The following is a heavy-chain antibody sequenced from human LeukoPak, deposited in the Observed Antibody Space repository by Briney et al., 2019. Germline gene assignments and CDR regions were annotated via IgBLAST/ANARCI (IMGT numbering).Heavy chain of an antibody. V-gene: IGHV4-39*01. CDR1: GGSISRSSYY. J-gene: IGHJ4*02. Sequence: SETLSLTCTVSGGSISRSSYYWGWIRQPPGKGLEWIGSIYYSGSTYYNPSLKSRVTISVDTSKNQISLKQSSVTAADTAVYYCARQGSLAAPPDYWGQGTLVTVSS. D-gene: IGHD6-25*01. CDR3: ARQGSLAAPPDY. CDR2: IYYSGST.